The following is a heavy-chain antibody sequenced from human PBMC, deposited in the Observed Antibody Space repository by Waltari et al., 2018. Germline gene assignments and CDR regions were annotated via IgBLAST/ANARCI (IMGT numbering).Heavy chain of an antibody. CDR3: GVHCSSTSCLVDY. J-gene: IGHJ4*02. CDR2: ISWDGGST. D-gene: IGHD2-2*01. CDR1: GFTFDDYA. Sequence: EVQLVESGGVVVQPGGSLRLSCADYGFTFDDYAMHWVGQAPGKGLEWVSLISWDGGSTYYADSVKGRFTISRDNSKNSLYLQMNSLRAEDTALYYCGVHCSSTSCLVDYWGQGTLVTVSS. V-gene: IGHV3-43D*04.